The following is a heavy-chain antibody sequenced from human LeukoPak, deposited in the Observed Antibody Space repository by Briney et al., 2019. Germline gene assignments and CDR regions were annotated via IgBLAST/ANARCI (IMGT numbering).Heavy chain of an antibody. D-gene: IGHD6-19*01. Sequence: PSETLSLTCAVYGGSFSGYYWSWIRQPPGKGLEWIGEINHSGSTNYNPSLKSRITISVDTSKNQFSLKLSSVTAADTAVYYCARARSSGWSRYYYYGMDVWGQGTTVTVSS. CDR2: INHSGST. CDR3: ARARSSGWSRYYYYGMDV. V-gene: IGHV4-34*01. CDR1: GGSFSGYY. J-gene: IGHJ6*02.